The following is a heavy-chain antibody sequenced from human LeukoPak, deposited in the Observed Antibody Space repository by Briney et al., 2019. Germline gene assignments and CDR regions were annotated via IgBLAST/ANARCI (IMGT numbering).Heavy chain of an antibody. V-gene: IGHV3-23*01. Sequence: GGSLRLSCAASGFTFTSYSMNWVRQAPGKGQEWVSTISGGGGSTYYADSVKGRFTISRDNSKNTLYLQVNSLRAEDTAVYYCAKGGKWDVTPFDYWGQGTLVTVSS. CDR1: GFTFTSYS. CDR2: ISGGGGST. CDR3: AKGGKWDVTPFDY. D-gene: IGHD1-26*01. J-gene: IGHJ4*02.